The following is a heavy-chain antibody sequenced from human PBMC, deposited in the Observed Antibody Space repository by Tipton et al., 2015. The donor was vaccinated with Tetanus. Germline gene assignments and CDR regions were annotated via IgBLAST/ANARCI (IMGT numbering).Heavy chain of an antibody. CDR3: ARDSSEWS. CDR1: GFTFSSYA. CDR2: ISYDGSNK. D-gene: IGHD3-3*01. V-gene: IGHV3-30*04. Sequence: SLRLSCAASGFTFSSYAMHWVRQAPGKGLEWVAVISYDGSNKYYADSVKGRFTISRDNSKNTLYLQMNSLRAEDTAVYYCARDSSEWSWGQGTLVTVSS. J-gene: IGHJ4*02.